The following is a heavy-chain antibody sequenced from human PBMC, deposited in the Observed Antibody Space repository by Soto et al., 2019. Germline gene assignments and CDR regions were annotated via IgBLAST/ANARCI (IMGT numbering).Heavy chain of an antibody. CDR1: GFTFISYS. CDR2: ISSSSSYI. D-gene: IGHD1-26*01. J-gene: IGHJ6*02. Sequence: PGGSLRLSCAASGFTFISYSMNWVRQAPGKGLEWVSSISSSSSYIYYADSVKGRFTISRDNAKNSLYLQMNSLRAEDTAVYYCARDLSGSYYYYYYGMDVWGQGTTVTVSS. CDR3: ARDLSGSYYYYYYGMDV. V-gene: IGHV3-21*01.